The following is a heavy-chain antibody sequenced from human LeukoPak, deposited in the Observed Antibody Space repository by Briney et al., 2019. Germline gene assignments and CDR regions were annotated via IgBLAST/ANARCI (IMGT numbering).Heavy chain of an antibody. Sequence: SVKVSCKASGGTFSSYAISWVRQAPGQRLEWMGGIIPIFGTANYAQKFQGRVTITTDESTSTAYMELSSLRSEDTAVYYCARVSGVVIDREGAFDIWGQGTMVTVSS. CDR3: ARVSGVVIDREGAFDI. V-gene: IGHV1-69*05. J-gene: IGHJ3*02. CDR1: GGTFSSYA. CDR2: IIPIFGTA. D-gene: IGHD2-21*01.